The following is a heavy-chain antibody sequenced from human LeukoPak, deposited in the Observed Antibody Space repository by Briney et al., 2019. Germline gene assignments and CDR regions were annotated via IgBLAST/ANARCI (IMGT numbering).Heavy chain of an antibody. V-gene: IGHV1-18*01. CDR3: ARTYSSSWYGWFDP. CDR1: GYTFTSYG. J-gene: IGHJ5*02. Sequence: GASVKVSCKASGYTFTSYGISWVRQAPGQGLEWMGWITAYNGNTNYAQKLQGRVTMTTDTYTSTAYMELRSLRSDDTAVYYCARTYSSSWYGWFDPWGQGTLVIVSS. CDR2: ITAYNGNT. D-gene: IGHD6-13*01.